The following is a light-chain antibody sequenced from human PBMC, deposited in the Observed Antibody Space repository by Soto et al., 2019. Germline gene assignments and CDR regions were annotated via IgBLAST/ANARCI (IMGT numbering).Light chain of an antibody. J-gene: IGKJ5*01. V-gene: IGKV3-20*01. CDR3: QQYGSSPTVT. CDR2: GAS. CDR1: QSVSSN. Sequence: EIVITQSSAPLSVSPGERATLFCRASQSVSSNLAWYQQKPGQGPRLLIYGASSRATGIPDRFSGSGSGTDFTLTISRLEPEDFAVYYCQQYGSSPTVTFGQGTRLEIK.